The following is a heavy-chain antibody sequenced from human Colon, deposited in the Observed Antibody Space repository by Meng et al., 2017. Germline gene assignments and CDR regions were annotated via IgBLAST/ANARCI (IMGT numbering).Heavy chain of an antibody. J-gene: IGHJ4*02. Sequence: QVHLHESGPGLVRPSADLSLVCTVPGGSIKSGGYHWSWVRQHPGKGLEYIGFMSDSGTTDYNPSLRSRVSISEIGSSKNQFSLTLRSVTAADTATYFCARDTLYGTDYWGQGVLVTVSS. V-gene: IGHV4-31*03. D-gene: IGHD4-17*01. CDR3: ARDTLYGTDY. CDR2: MSDSGTT. CDR1: GGSIKSGGYH.